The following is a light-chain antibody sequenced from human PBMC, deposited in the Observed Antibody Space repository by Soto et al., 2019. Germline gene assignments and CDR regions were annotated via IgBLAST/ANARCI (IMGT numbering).Light chain of an antibody. Sequence: EIVVTESPGARALSPVEGSTLSFMSSQSVSSYLAWYQQKPGQAPRLLIYDASNRATGIPARFSGSGSGTDFTLTISSLEPEDFAVYYCQQRSNWPPITFGQGTRLETK. V-gene: IGKV3-11*01. CDR2: DAS. CDR1: QSVSSY. CDR3: QQRSNWPPIT. J-gene: IGKJ5*01.